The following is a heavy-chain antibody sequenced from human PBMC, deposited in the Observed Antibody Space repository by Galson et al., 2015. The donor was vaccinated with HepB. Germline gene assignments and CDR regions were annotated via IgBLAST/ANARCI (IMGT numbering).Heavy chain of an antibody. V-gene: IGHV3-23*01. Sequence: SLRLSCAASGFTFSNSAMSWVRQAPGKGLEWVSAISGSGGSTHYADSVKGRFTISRDNSKNTLYLQMNSLRAEDTAVYYCAKVSTEELWWCLLDYWGQGTQVTVSS. CDR3: AKVSTEELWWCLLDY. J-gene: IGHJ4*02. CDR2: ISGSGGST. D-gene: IGHD2-21*01. CDR1: GFTFSNSA.